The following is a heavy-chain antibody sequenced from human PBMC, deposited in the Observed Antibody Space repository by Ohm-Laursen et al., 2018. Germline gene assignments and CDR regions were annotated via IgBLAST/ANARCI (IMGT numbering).Heavy chain of an antibody. CDR3: ASSAPYCGGDCYSVAFDI. Sequence: ASVKVSCKASGYTFTSYYMHWVRQAPGQGLEWMGIINPSGGSTSYAQKFQGRVTMTRDTSTSTVYMELSSLRSEDTAVYYCASSAPYCGGDCYSVAFDIWGQGTMVTVSS. CDR2: INPSGGST. V-gene: IGHV1-46*01. J-gene: IGHJ3*02. CDR1: GYTFTSYY. D-gene: IGHD2-21*02.